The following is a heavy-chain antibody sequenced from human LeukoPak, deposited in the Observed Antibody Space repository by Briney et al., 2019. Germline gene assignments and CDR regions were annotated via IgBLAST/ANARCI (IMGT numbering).Heavy chain of an antibody. CDR3: ARDQSSVDAFDI. CDR1: GYSISSGYY. D-gene: IGHD5/OR15-5a*01. CDR2: IYHSGNP. Sequence: PSETLSLTCAVSGYSISSGYYWGWIRQPPGKGLEWIGGIYHSGNPYYNPSLKSRVTISVDTSKNQFSLRLSSVTAADTAVYYCARDQSSVDAFDIWGQGTMVTVSS. J-gene: IGHJ3*02. V-gene: IGHV4-38-2*02.